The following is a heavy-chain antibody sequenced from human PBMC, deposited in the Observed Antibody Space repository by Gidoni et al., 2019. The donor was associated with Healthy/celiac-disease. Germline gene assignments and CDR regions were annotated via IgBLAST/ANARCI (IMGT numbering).Heavy chain of an antibody. V-gene: IGHV5-10-1*03. CDR2: IDPSDSYT. J-gene: IGHJ6*02. CDR1: GYSFTSYW. Sequence: EVQLVQSGAEVKKPGESLRISCKGSGYSFTSYWISWVRQMPGKGLEWMGRIDPSDSYTNYSPSFQGHVTISADKSISTAYLQWSSLKASDTAMYYCARDLYSGSYENYYGMDVWGQGTTVTVSS. CDR3: ARDLYSGSYENYYGMDV. D-gene: IGHD1-26*01.